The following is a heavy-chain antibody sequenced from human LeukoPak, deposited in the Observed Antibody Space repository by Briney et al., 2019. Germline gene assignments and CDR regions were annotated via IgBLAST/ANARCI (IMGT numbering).Heavy chain of an antibody. CDR1: GGSIGSSSYY. D-gene: IGHD4-11*01. Sequence: SETLSLTCTVSGGSIGSSSYYWGWIRQPPGKGLEWIGSIYYSGSTYYNPSLKSRVTISVDTSKNQFSLKLSSVTAADTAVYYCARQGRLTTFDYWGQGTLVTVSS. V-gene: IGHV4-39*01. J-gene: IGHJ4*02. CDR3: ARQGRLTTFDY. CDR2: IYYSGST.